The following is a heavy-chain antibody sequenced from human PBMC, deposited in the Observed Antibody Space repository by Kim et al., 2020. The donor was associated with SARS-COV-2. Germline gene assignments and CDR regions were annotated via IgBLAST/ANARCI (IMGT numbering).Heavy chain of an antibody. J-gene: IGHJ3*02. D-gene: IGHD3-22*01. CDR3: ARGYYYDSSGYLLDAFDI. CDR1: GGSISSGDYY. Sequence: SETLSLTCTVSGGSISSGDYYWSWIRQPPGKGLEWIGYIYYSGSTYYNPSLKSRVTISVDTSKNQFSLKLSSVTAADTAVYYCARGYYYDSSGYLLDAFDIWGQGTMVTLSS. V-gene: IGHV4-30-4*01. CDR2: IYYSGST.